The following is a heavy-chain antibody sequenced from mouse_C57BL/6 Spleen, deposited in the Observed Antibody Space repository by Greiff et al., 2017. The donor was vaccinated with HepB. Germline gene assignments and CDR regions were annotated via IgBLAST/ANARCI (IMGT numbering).Heavy chain of an antibody. D-gene: IGHD1-1*01. V-gene: IGHV2-2*01. Sequence: GQGVESGPGLVQPSQSLSITCTVSGFSLTSYGVHWVRQSPGKGLEWLGVIWSGGSTDYNAAFISRLSISKDNSKSQVFFKMNSLQADDTAIYYCASTYYYGSSWYFDVWGTGTTVTVSS. CDR3: ASTYYYGSSWYFDV. CDR2: IWSGGST. J-gene: IGHJ1*03. CDR1: GFSLTSYG.